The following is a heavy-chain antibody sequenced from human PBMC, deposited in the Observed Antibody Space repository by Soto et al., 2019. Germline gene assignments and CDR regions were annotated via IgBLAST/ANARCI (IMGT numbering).Heavy chain of an antibody. Sequence: GESLKISCKGSGYSFTSYWIGWVRQMPGKGLEWMGIIYPGDSDTRYSPSFQGQVTISADKSISTAYLQGSSLKASDTAMYYCALQVDYYGSEPDAFDIWGQGTMVTVSS. D-gene: IGHD3-10*01. CDR2: IYPGDSDT. CDR1: GYSFTSYW. V-gene: IGHV5-51*01. J-gene: IGHJ3*02. CDR3: ALQVDYYGSEPDAFDI.